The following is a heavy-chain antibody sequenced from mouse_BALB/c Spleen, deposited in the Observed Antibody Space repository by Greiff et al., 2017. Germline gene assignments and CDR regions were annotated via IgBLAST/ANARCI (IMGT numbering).Heavy chain of an antibody. Sequence: VQLKESGPGLVQPSQSLSITCTVSGFSLTSYGVHWVRQSPGKGLEWLGVIWSGGSTDYNAAFISRLSISKDNSKSQVFFKMNSLQANDTAIYYCARIYDGYPMDYWGQGTSVTVSS. V-gene: IGHV2-2*02. CDR3: ARIYDGYPMDY. CDR1: GFSLTSYG. J-gene: IGHJ4*01. D-gene: IGHD2-3*01. CDR2: IWSGGST.